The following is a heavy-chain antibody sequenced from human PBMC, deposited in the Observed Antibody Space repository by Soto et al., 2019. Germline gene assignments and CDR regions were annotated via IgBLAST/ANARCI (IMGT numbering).Heavy chain of an antibody. CDR1: GGTFSSYT. D-gene: IGHD3-10*01. CDR3: ARDLTNIVRGVISNWFDP. CDR2: IIPILGIA. Sequence: QVQLVHSGAEVKKPGSSVKVSCKASGGTFSSYTISWVRQAPGQGLEWMGRIIPILGIANYAQKFKGRVTITADKTTSTAYMELSSLRSEDTAVYYCARDLTNIVRGVISNWFDPWGQGTLVTVSS. V-gene: IGHV1-69*04. J-gene: IGHJ5*02.